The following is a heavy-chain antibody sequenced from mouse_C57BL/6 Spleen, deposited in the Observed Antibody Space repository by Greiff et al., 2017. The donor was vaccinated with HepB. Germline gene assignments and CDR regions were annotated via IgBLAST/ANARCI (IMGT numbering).Heavy chain of an antibody. CDR3: ARGPPAMDY. CDR1: GSTFSDYG. V-gene: IGHV5-17*01. J-gene: IGHJ4*01. CDR2: ISSGSSTI. Sequence: EVKLVESGGGLVKPGGSLKLSCAASGSTFSDYGMHWVRQSPEKGLEWVAYISSGSSTIYYADTVKGRFTISRDNAKNTLFLQMTSLRSEDTAMYYCARGPPAMDYWGQGTSVTVSS.